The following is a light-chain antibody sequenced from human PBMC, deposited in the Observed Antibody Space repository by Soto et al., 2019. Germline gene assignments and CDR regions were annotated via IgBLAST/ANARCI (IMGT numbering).Light chain of an antibody. CDR3: QQSFSPHIA. Sequence: EIPVTQSPPSLSASVGDRVTITCRASRSIGTNLNWYQQRPGKAPQLLIYAASSLQSGVPSRFSGSTSGTDFTLTINGLQPEDFATYYCQQSFSPHIAFGQGTRL. V-gene: IGKV1-39*01. CDR1: RSIGTN. J-gene: IGKJ5*01. CDR2: AAS.